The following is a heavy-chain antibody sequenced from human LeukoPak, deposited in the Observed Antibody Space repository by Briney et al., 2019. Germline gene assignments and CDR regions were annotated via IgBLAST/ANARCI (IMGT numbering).Heavy chain of an antibody. D-gene: IGHD3-22*01. CDR3: ARDYDRNAFDI. J-gene: IGHJ3*02. Sequence: GGSLRLSRARSGFTFSTFWMSWVRQAPGKGLEGVANIKQDGSEKYYLDSVKGRFTISRDNAKNSLYLQMNSLRAEDAADYYCARDYDRNAFDIWGQGTMVTVSS. V-gene: IGHV3-7*01. CDR1: GFTFSTFW. CDR2: IKQDGSEK.